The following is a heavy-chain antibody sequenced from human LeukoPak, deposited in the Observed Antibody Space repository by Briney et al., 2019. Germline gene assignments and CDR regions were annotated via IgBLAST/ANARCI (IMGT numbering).Heavy chain of an antibody. V-gene: IGHV3-43*02. CDR1: GFTFDDYA. CDR3: VKEPHYYDRSGYF. Sequence: PGGSLRLSCAASGFTFDDYAMRWVRQAPGKGLEWVSLIGGDGGSTYYADSVKGRFTISRDNSKNSLFLQMKSLRTDDTALYYCVKEPHYYDRSGYFWGQGTLVTVSS. D-gene: IGHD3-22*01. CDR2: IGGDGGST. J-gene: IGHJ4*02.